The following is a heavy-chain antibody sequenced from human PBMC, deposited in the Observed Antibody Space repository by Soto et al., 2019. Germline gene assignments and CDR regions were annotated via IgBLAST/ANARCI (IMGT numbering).Heavy chain of an antibody. D-gene: IGHD3-9*01. J-gene: IGHJ5*02. CDR2: ISYDGSNK. CDR1: GFTFSSYG. V-gene: IGHV3-30*18. Sequence: VQLVESGGGVVQPGRSLRLSCAASGFTFSSYGMHWVRQAPGKGLEWVAVISYDGSNKYYADSVKGRFTISRDNSKNTLYLQMNSLRAEDTAVYYCAKGPNYDILTGYYPGWFDPWGQGTLVTVSS. CDR3: AKGPNYDILTGYYPGWFDP.